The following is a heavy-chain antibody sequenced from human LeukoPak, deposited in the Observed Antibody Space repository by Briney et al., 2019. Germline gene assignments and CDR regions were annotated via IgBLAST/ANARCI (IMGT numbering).Heavy chain of an antibody. CDR3: ARDLYRIVVVPHYFDY. Sequence: GGSLRLSCAASGFTFSSYEMNWVRQAPGKGLEWVSYISSSGSTIYYADSVKGRFTISRDNAKNSLYLQMNSLRAEDTAVYYCARDLYRIVVVPHYFDYWGQGSLVTVFS. V-gene: IGHV3-48*03. CDR2: ISSSGSTI. D-gene: IGHD3-22*01. J-gene: IGHJ4*02. CDR1: GFTFSSYE.